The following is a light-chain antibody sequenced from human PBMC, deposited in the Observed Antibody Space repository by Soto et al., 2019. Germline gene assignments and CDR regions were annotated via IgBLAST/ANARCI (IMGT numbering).Light chain of an antibody. V-gene: IGKV3-11*01. CDR3: QHRSDWPT. Sequence: EIVLTQSPATLSLSPGERATLSCRASQSVSNYLAWYQQKAGQAPRLLIYDTSNRATGIPARFSGSGSGTDFTLTISRLEPEDFAVYYCQHRSDWPTFGGGTKVEIK. CDR2: DTS. CDR1: QSVSNY. J-gene: IGKJ4*01.